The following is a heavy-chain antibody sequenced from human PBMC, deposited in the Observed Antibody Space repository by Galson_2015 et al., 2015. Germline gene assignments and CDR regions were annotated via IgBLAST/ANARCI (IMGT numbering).Heavy chain of an antibody. CDR1: GFTFSNYN. V-gene: IGHV3-21*01. D-gene: IGHD6-19*01. CDR2: ISSSSSYI. CDR3: AREGASSGGNYYYYGMDV. Sequence: SLRLSCAASGFTFSNYNMNWVRQAPGKGLEWVSSISSSSSYIYYADSVKGRFTISRDNAKNSLYLQMNSLRAEDTAVYYCAREGASSGGNYYYYGMDVWGQGTTVTVSS. J-gene: IGHJ6*02.